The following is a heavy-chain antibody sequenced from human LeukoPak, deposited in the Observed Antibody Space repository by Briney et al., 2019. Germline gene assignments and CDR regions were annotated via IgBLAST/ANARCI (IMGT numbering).Heavy chain of an antibody. CDR2: IYSSGST. Sequence: SQTLSLTCTVSGGSISSGGYFWNWIRQLPGKGLKWIGYIYSSGSTYNPSLKSRVIISLDTSKNQFSLKLNSVTAADTAVYYCARGGKKTAMVTSWGQGTLVTVPS. D-gene: IGHD5-18*01. CDR1: GGSISSGGYF. V-gene: IGHV4-31*03. CDR3: ARGGKKTAMVTS. J-gene: IGHJ4*02.